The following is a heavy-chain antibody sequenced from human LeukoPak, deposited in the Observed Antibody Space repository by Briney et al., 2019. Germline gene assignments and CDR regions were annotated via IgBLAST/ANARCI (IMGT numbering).Heavy chain of an antibody. CDR1: GGSISSYY. D-gene: IGHD3-22*01. Sequence: SETLSLTCTVSGGSISSYYWSWIRQPPGKGLEWIGYIYYSGSTNYNPSLKSRVTISVDTSKNQFSLKLSSVTAADTAVYYCARDALSYYDSSSGFDYWGQGTLVTVSS. CDR3: ARDALSYYDSSSGFDY. V-gene: IGHV4-59*01. CDR2: IYYSGST. J-gene: IGHJ4*02.